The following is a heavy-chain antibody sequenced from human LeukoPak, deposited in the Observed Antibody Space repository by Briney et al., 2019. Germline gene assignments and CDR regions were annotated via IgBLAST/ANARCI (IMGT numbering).Heavy chain of an antibody. CDR2: INHSGST. CDR3: ARQNRAGYSYGNYYYYMDV. D-gene: IGHD5-18*01. J-gene: IGHJ6*03. CDR1: GGSFSGYY. V-gene: IGHV4-34*01. Sequence: KASETLSLTCAVYGGSFSGYYWSWIRQPPGKGLEWIGEINHSGSTNYNPSLKSRVTISVDTSKNQFSLKLSSVTAADTAVYYCARQNRAGYSYGNYYYYMDVWGKGTTVTVSS.